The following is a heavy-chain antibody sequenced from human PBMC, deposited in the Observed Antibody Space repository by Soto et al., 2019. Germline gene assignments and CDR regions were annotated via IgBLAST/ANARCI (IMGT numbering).Heavy chain of an antibody. CDR1: GYMFADYY. CDR2: INPNGGDI. J-gene: IGHJ4*02. Sequence: SVQVSCKASGYMFADYYMHWVRQAPGQGLEWMGWINPNGGDIKYAQNFQGRVTMTRDTSISTAYMDLSRLRSDDTAVYYCARCLVGATTVVDYWGQGTLVTVSS. CDR3: ARCLVGATTVVDY. D-gene: IGHD1-26*01. V-gene: IGHV1-2*02.